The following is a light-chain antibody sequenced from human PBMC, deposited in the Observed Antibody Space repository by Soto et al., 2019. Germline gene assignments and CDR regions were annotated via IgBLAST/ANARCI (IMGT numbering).Light chain of an antibody. CDR2: GAS. CDR1: QSVRSTF. CDR3: QQYHDSPMNT. Sequence: VLPQYPDTLSLSPGDRATLSCRASQSVRSTFLAWYQQKPGQAPRLLIYGASNRAAGIQETFSGSASGTEVTLTISRLESDDSAVYYCQQYHDSPMNTFGQGNTLQIK. J-gene: IGKJ2*01. V-gene: IGKV3-20*01.